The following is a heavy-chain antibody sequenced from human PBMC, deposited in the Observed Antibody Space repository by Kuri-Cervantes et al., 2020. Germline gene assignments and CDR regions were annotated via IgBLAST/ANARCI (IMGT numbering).Heavy chain of an antibody. CDR2: IYHSGST. V-gene: IGHV4-4*02. CDR3: ARTIPAAFGYYYYHMDV. CDR1: GGSISSSNW. D-gene: IGHD2-2*01. Sequence: SETLSLTCAVSGGSISSSNWWSWVRQPPGKGLEWIGEIYHSGSTNYNPSLKSRVTISVDKSKNQFSLKLSSVTAADTAVYYCARTIPAAFGYYYYHMDVWGKGTTVTVSS. J-gene: IGHJ6*03.